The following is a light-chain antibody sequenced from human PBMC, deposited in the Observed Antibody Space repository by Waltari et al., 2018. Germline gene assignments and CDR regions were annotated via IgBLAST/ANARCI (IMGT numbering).Light chain of an antibody. CDR2: KAS. CDR3: QQYNTYQWK. V-gene: IGKV1-5*03. CDR1: QSISSW. Sequence: DIQMPQSPSTLSASVGDRVTITCRASQSISSWLAWYQQKPGKAPKLLIYKASSLESGVPSRFSGSGSGTEFTLTISSLQPDDFATYYCQQYNTYQWKFGQGTKVEIK. J-gene: IGKJ1*01.